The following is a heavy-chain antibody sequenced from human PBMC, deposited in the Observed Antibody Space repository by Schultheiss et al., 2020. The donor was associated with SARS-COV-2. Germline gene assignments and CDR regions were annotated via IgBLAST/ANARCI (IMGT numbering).Heavy chain of an antibody. CDR3: ARADQAISPHGLDV. CDR2: ISGYNGNT. D-gene: IGHD5-24*01. Sequence: SVKVSCKASGYTFTSYGISWVRQAPGQGLEWMGWISGYNGNTNYAQTFQGRVTMTTDSATRTSYMELRSLRSDDTAVYYCARADQAISPHGLDVWGQGTTVTVSS. CDR1: GYTFTSYG. J-gene: IGHJ6*02. V-gene: IGHV1-18*04.